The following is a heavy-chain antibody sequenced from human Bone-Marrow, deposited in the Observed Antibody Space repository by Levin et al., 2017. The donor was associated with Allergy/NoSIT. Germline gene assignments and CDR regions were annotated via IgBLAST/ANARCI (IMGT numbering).Heavy chain of an antibody. Sequence: GGSLRLSCIASGFTFTDVWMSWVRQAPGKGAEWVANVKRDGTEKYYLDSVKGRFTISRDNAKNSVYLQMNNLRVEDTAVYYCSRNKWPWGQGTQVTVSS. CDR3: SRNKWP. V-gene: IGHV3-7*01. D-gene: IGHD5-12*01. CDR2: VKRDGTEK. J-gene: IGHJ4*02. CDR1: GFTFTDVW.